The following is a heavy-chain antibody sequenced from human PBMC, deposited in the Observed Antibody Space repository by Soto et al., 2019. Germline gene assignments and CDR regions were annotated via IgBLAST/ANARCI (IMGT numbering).Heavy chain of an antibody. D-gene: IGHD3-22*01. CDR2: IIPIFGTA. CDR3: ARDLGTYYYDSSGYYPSV. CDR1: GGTFSSYA. Sequence: QVQLVQSGAEVKKPGSSVKVSCKASGGTFSSYAISWVRQAPGQGLEWMGGIIPIFGTANYAQKFQGRVTITAEESTSTAYMEVSRLRSEDTAVYYCARDLGTYYYDSSGYYPSVWGQGTLVTVSS. J-gene: IGHJ4*02. V-gene: IGHV1-69*01.